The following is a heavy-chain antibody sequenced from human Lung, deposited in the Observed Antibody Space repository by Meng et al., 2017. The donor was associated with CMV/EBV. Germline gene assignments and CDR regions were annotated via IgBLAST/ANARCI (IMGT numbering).Heavy chain of an antibody. CDR2: ISWDGGST. CDR1: GFTFDDHA. D-gene: IGHD6-13*01. J-gene: IGHJ6*02. CDR3: AKATASAAGFPHMDV. Sequence: SXAASGFTFDDHAMHWVRQAPGKGLEWISLISWDGGSTYYADSVKGRFTTSRDNSENSLYLQINSLRVEDTAVYYCAKATASAAGFPHMDVWGQGXTVTVSS. V-gene: IGHV3-43D*03.